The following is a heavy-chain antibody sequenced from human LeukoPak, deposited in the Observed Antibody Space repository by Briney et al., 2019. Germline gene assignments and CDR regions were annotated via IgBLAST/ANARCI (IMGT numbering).Heavy chain of an antibody. CDR2: ITGDRGSI. J-gene: IGHJ4*02. CDR1: LDTFSNAT. Sequence: PGGFLRLSCAPSLDTFSNATVSSVPQAPRKGGGCVSGITGDRGSIDYADSVRGRFTLSRDNSKNTLNLQMNKLGVEDTALYFCVKGGCYGSLNYLDFWGQGTLVTVSS. D-gene: IGHD1-26*01. CDR3: VKGGCYGSLNYLDF. V-gene: IGHV3-23*01.